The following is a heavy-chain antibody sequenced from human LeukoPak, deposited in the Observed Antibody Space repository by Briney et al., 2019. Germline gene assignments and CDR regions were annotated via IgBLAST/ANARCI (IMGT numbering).Heavy chain of an antibody. V-gene: IGHV3-23*01. J-gene: IGHJ4*02. Sequence: GGTLRLSCAASGFTFSSYGMSWVRQAPGKGLEWVSAISDSGGSTYYADSVKGRFTISRDNSKNTLYLQMNSLRAEDTAVYYCAKDGLSPTYDYWGQGTLVTVSS. CDR3: AKDGLSPTYDY. CDR2: ISDSGGST. CDR1: GFTFSSYG. D-gene: IGHD5/OR15-5a*01.